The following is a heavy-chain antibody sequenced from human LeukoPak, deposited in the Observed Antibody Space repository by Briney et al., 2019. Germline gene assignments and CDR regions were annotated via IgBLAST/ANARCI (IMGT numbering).Heavy chain of an antibody. Sequence: SETLSLTCTVSGGSISTYYWSWIRPPAGKGLEWIGRVYPSGRTSYNPSLENRVTMSVDTSKKQFSLKLRSVTAADTAVYYCASGGRISAANWFDPWGQGTLVTVSS. CDR3: ASGGRISAANWFDP. CDR2: VYPSGRT. V-gene: IGHV4-4*07. CDR1: GGSISTYY. D-gene: IGHD6-13*01. J-gene: IGHJ5*02.